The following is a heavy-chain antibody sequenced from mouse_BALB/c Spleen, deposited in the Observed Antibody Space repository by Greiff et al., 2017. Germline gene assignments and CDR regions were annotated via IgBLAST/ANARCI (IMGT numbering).Heavy chain of an antibody. CDR3: ARHQLRGGNYYAMDY. J-gene: IGHJ4*01. CDR2: ISSGGSYT. Sequence: EVKLMESGGDLVKPGGSLKLSCAASGFTFSSYGMSWVRQTPDKRLEWVATISSGGSYTYYPDSVKGRFTISRDNAKNTLYLQMSSLKSEDTAMYYCARHQLRGGNYYAMDYWGQGTSVTVSS. D-gene: IGHD1-1*02. V-gene: IGHV5-6*01. CDR1: GFTFSSYG.